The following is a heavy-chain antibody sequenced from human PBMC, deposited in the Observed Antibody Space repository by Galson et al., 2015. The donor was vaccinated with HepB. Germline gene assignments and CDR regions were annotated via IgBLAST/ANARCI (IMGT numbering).Heavy chain of an antibody. CDR1: GGTFSSYA. J-gene: IGHJ4*02. CDR3: ASIAAAGTPTSYYFDY. Sequence: SVKVSCQASGGTFSSYAISWVRQAPGQGLEWMGRIIPILGIANYAQQFQGRITITADKSTSTSYMELSSLRSEDTAVYYCASIAAAGTPTSYYFDYWGQGTLVTVSS. V-gene: IGHV1-69*04. D-gene: IGHD6-13*01. CDR2: IIPILGIA.